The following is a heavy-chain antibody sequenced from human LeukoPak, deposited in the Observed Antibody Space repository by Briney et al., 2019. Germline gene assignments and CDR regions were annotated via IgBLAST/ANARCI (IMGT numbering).Heavy chain of an antibody. CDR3: ARENFYSSGWYHY. J-gene: IGHJ4*02. Sequence: PSETLSLTCTVSGGSISSYYWSWIRQPPGKGLEWIGYIYYSGSTNYNPSLKSRVTISVDTSKNQFSLKLSSVTAADTAVYYCARENFYSSGWYHYWGQGTLVTVSS. CDR2: IYYSGST. V-gene: IGHV4-59*01. CDR1: GGSISSYY. D-gene: IGHD6-19*01.